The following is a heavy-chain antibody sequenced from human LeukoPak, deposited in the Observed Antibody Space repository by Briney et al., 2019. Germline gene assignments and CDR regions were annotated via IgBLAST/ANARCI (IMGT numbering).Heavy chain of an antibody. J-gene: IGHJ4*02. Sequence: SETLSLTCVVSGYSISNDYYWGWIRQPPGKGLEWIGNIYHSGGSYYNPSLKSRVTILVDTSKNQFSLKLSSVTAADTAVYYCAGGIAVAGLLWGQGTLVTVSS. CDR2: IYHSGGS. CDR1: GYSISNDYY. D-gene: IGHD6-19*01. CDR3: AGGIAVAGLL. V-gene: IGHV4-38-2*01.